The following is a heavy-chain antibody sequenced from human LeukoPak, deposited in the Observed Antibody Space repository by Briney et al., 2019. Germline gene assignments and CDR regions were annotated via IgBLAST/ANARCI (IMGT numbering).Heavy chain of an antibody. V-gene: IGHV4-38-2*01. CDR3: ARGRGSPYQLLSPNWFDP. Sequence: PSETLSLTCAVSGYSISSGYYWGWIRQPPGKGLEWIGRFYHSGSTYYNPSLKSRVTISVDTSKNQFSLKLSSVTAADTAVYYCARGRGSPYQLLSPNWFDPWGQGTLVTVSS. J-gene: IGHJ5*02. CDR2: FYHSGST. CDR1: GYSISSGYY. D-gene: IGHD2-2*01.